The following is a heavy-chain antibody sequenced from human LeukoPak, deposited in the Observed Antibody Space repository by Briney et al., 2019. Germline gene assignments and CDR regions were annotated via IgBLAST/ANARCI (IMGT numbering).Heavy chain of an antibody. CDR3: AKDWEESRDIVVVVAATPAFS. Sequence: GGSPRLSCAASGFTFSSYAMSWVRQAPGKGLEWVSAISGSGGSTYYADSVKGRFTISRDNSKNTLYLQMNSLRAEDTAVYYCAKDWEESRDIVVVVAATPAFSGGQGTLVTVSS. J-gene: IGHJ4*02. D-gene: IGHD2-15*01. CDR2: ISGSGGST. V-gene: IGHV3-23*01. CDR1: GFTFSSYA.